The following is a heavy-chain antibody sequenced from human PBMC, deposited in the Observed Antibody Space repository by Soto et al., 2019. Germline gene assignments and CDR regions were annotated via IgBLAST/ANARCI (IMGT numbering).Heavy chain of an antibody. CDR3: AVSIATPDAFDI. CDR2: TNPSGGST. J-gene: IGHJ3*02. Sequence: APGQGLEWMGITNPSGGSTSYAQKFQGRVTMTRDTSTSTVYMELSSLRSEDTAVYYCAVSIATPDAFDIWGQGTMVTVSS. V-gene: IGHV1-46*03. D-gene: IGHD6-13*01.